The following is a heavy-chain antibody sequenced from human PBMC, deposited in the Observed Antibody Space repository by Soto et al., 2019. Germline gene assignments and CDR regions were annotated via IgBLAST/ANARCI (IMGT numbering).Heavy chain of an antibody. D-gene: IGHD1-7*01. J-gene: IGHJ5*02. V-gene: IGHV3-30*03. CDR2: ISFDGSQK. Sequence: QAQLVESGGGVVQSGGSLRLSCAASGFTFRSYGMHWVRQAPGKGLEWVAVISFDGSQKYHADSVKGRFTISRDNSQNTVDLQMHSLRVEDTAVYYCARGPYNWDFLWFDPWGKGTLVTVSS. CDR3: ARGPYNWDFLWFDP. CDR1: GFTFRSYG.